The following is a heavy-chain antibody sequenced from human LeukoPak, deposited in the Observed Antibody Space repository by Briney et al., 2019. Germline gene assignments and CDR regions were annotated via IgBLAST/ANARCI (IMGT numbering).Heavy chain of an antibody. CDR3: ARGRAPWSGKYPLIGMDV. CDR2: INHSGST. D-gene: IGHD3-3*01. CDR1: GGSFSGYY. J-gene: IGHJ6*02. V-gene: IGHV4-34*01. Sequence: SETLSLTCAVYGGSFSGYYWSWIRQPPGKGLEWIGEINHSGSTNYNPSLKSRVTMSVDTSKNQFSLKLSSVTAADTAVYYCARGRAPWSGKYPLIGMDVWGQGTTVTVSS.